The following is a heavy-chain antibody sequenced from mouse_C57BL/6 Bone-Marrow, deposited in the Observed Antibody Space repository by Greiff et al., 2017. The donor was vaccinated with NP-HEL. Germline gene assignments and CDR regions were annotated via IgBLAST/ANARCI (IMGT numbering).Heavy chain of an antibody. CDR2: IDPENGDT. D-gene: IGHD2-4*01. Sequence: VQLQQSGAGLVRPGASVKLSCTASGFNIKDDYMHWVKQRPEQGLEWIGWIDPENGDTEYASKFQGKATITADTSSNTAYLQLSSLTSEDTAVYYCTTWDDSLDYWGQGTTLTVSS. J-gene: IGHJ2*01. CDR1: GFNIKDDY. V-gene: IGHV14-4*01. CDR3: TTWDDSLDY.